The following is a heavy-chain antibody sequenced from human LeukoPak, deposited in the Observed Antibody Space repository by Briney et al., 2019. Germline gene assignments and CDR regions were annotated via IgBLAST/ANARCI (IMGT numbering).Heavy chain of an antibody. CDR1: GYTFTNYG. D-gene: IGHD3-10*01. CDR3: ARPTRRFGELFDAFDI. Sequence: ASVKVSCKASGYTFTNYGISWVRQAPGQGLEWMGWISGYNGNTNYAQKFQGRVTMTTDTSSTTAYMELRSLGSDDTAVYYCARPTRRFGELFDAFDIWGQGTMVAVSS. CDR2: ISGYNGNT. V-gene: IGHV1-18*01. J-gene: IGHJ3*02.